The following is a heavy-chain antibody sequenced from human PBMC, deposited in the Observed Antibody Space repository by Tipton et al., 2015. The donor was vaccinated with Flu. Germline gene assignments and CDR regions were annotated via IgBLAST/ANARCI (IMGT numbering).Heavy chain of an antibody. D-gene: IGHD3-3*01. J-gene: IGHJ4*02. Sequence: SLRLSCAASGFMFTDHALSWVRQAPGKGLEWVSAISGTGLITYYADSVKDRFTISNDISKNPLYLQMNSLRDEDTAGYYWAKTFLNYYRGFGDANFFGSRGQGTVVTLSP. CDR2: ISGTGLIT. CDR1: GFMFTDHA. V-gene: IGHV3-23*01. CDR3: AKTFLNYYRGFGDANFFGS.